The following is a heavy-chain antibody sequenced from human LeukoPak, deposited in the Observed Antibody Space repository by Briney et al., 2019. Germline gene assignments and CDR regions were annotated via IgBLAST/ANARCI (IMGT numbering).Heavy chain of an antibody. Sequence: GGSLRLSCAASGFTLSNYGMHWVRQAPGKGLEWVAVLSFDGSTKYYADSVKGRFTISRDNSKNTLYLQMNSLRAEDTALYYCAQDYTRQIVGATAIEYWGQGTLVTVS. V-gene: IGHV3-30*18. CDR3: AQDYTRQIVGATAIEY. J-gene: IGHJ4*02. CDR1: GFTLSNYG. D-gene: IGHD1-26*01. CDR2: LSFDGSTK.